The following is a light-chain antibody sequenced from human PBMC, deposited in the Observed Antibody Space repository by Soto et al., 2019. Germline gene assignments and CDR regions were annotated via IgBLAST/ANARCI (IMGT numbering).Light chain of an antibody. CDR3: ISYTDSSTFV. J-gene: IGLJ1*01. CDR1: SSDIGGYKY. V-gene: IGLV2-14*03. CDR2: EVS. Sequence: QSVLTQPASVSGSPGQSITISCTGTSSDIGGYKYVSWYQQHPDKAPKLMIYEVSNRPSGVPNRFSGSKSGTMASLTISGLQDEDEADYYCISYTDSSTFVFGTGTKVTVL.